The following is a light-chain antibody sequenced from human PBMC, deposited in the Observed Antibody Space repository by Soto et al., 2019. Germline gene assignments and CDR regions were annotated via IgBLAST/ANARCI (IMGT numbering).Light chain of an antibody. V-gene: IGKV1-39*01. Sequence: DLQMTQSPSSLSASVADRVTITCLASQNISSYLNWYQQKPGKAPKLLIYSASSFQSGVASRFSGSGSGTDFTLTISSLQPEDFATYYCQQSYSTTWTFGQGTKVDIK. CDR1: QNISSY. J-gene: IGKJ1*01. CDR3: QQSYSTTWT. CDR2: SAS.